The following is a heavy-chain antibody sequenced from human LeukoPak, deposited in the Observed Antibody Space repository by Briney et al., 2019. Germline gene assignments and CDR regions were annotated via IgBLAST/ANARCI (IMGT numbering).Heavy chain of an antibody. J-gene: IGHJ4*02. CDR1: GFTFSSYA. CDR2: ISYDGSNK. CDR3: ARRKEWFGELSARFDY. Sequence: GGSLRLSCAASGFTFSSYAMHWVRQAPGKGLEWVAVISYDGSNKYYADSVKGRFTISRDNSKNTLYLQMNSLRAEDTAVYYCARRKEWFGELSARFDYWGQGTLVTVSS. D-gene: IGHD3-10*01. V-gene: IGHV3-30-3*01.